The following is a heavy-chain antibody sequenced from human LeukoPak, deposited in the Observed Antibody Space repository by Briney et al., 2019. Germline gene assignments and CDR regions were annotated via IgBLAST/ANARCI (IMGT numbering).Heavy chain of an antibody. CDR1: GFAFSNFA. Sequence: PGGSLRLSCAASGFAFSNFAMSWVRQAPGKGLEWVSAMSGSGDGTYYADSVKGRFTISRDNSKNTLYLQMNSLRAEDTAVYYCASYPDAGYHPILGDAFDIWGQGTMVTVSS. V-gene: IGHV3-23*01. D-gene: IGHD5-12*01. CDR3: ASYPDAGYHPILGDAFDI. CDR2: MSGSGDGT. J-gene: IGHJ3*02.